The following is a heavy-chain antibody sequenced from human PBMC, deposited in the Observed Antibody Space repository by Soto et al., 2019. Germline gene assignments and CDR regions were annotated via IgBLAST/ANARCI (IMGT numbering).Heavy chain of an antibody. CDR3: ARDRGDYGWGRRIGYSDYYGMDV. V-gene: IGHV3-48*02. Sequence: EVQLVESGGGLVQPGGSLRLSCAASGFTFSSYSMNWVRQAPGKVLVWVSDIRSSSSTIYYADSVKGRFTISIDNAKNSLYLQLNSLRDEYTAVYYGARDRGDYGWGRRIGYSDYYGMDVWGQGTTVIV. D-gene: IGHD3-16*01. J-gene: IGHJ6*02. CDR2: IRSSSSTI. CDR1: GFTFSSYS.